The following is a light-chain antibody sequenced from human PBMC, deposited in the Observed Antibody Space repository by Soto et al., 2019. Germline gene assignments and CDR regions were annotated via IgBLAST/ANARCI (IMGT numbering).Light chain of an antibody. CDR3: QQYHDLPYT. J-gene: IGKJ2*01. CDR1: QDLSND. Sequence: DIQMTQSPSSLSASVGDRVTVTCQASQDLSNDLNWYQQKPGKAPKLLLYGASNLETGVPSRFSGSGSGTDFTFTISSLQPEDLATYYCQQYHDLPYTFGQGTKLDI. V-gene: IGKV1-33*01. CDR2: GAS.